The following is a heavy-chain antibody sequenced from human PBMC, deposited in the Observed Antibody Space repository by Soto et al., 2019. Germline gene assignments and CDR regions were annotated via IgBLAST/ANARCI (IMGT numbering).Heavy chain of an antibody. CDR3: ARDRKIVVVVASGHWFDP. Sequence: ASVKVSCKASGYTFTSYGISWVRQAPGQGLEWMGWISAYNGNTNYAQKLQGRVTMTTDTSTSTAYVELRSLRSDDTAVYYCARDRKIVVVVASGHWFDPWGQGTLVTVSS. D-gene: IGHD2-15*01. CDR2: ISAYNGNT. CDR1: GYTFTSYG. J-gene: IGHJ5*02. V-gene: IGHV1-18*01.